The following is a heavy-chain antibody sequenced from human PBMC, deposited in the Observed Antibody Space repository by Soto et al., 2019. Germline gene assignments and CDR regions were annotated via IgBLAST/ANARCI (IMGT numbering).Heavy chain of an antibody. V-gene: IGHV4-30-4*01. CDR3: ARSLIIVLVPAGGCFDP. D-gene: IGHD2-2*01. Sequence: QVQLQESGPGLVKPSQTLSLTCTVSGGSISSGDYYWSWIRQPPGKGLEWIGYIYYSGSTYYNPSLQRRVTVSVATSEYPFSLKLRSVTAADTAVYYCARSLIIVLVPAGGCFDPWGQGTLVTVSS. CDR1: GGSISSGDYY. J-gene: IGHJ5*02. CDR2: IYYSGST.